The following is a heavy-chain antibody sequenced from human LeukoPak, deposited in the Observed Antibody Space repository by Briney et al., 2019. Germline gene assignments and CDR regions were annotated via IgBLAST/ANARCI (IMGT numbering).Heavy chain of an antibody. J-gene: IGHJ4*02. CDR2: ISSNGGST. Sequence: GRSLRLSCAASGFTFSSYGMHWVRQAPGKGLEYVSAISSNGGSTYYANSVKGRFTISRDNSKNTLYLQMGSLRAEDMAVYYCARGPPSYCSSTSCYSDYFDYWGQGTLVTVSS. CDR3: ARGPPSYCSSTSCYSDYFDY. V-gene: IGHV3-64*01. D-gene: IGHD2-2*02. CDR1: GFTFSSYG.